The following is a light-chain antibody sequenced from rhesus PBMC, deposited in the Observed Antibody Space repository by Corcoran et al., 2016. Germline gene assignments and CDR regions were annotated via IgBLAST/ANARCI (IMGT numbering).Light chain of an antibody. CDR2: EAS. CDR1: QGITND. J-gene: IGKJ2*01. CDR3: QHYYSTPYS. V-gene: IGKV1-25*01. Sequence: DIQMTQSPSSLSASVGDRVTITCRASQGITNDLAWYQQKPGETPKHLIYEASSLQSGIPSRFSGRGSGTDFTLTISSLQPEDFATYYCQHYYSTPYSFGQGTKVEIK.